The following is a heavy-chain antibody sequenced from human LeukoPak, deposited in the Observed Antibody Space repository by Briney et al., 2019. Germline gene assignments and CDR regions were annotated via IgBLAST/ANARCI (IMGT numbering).Heavy chain of an antibody. CDR2: IYSGGST. CDR1: GFAVSSNY. Sequence: PGASLRLSCAASGFAVSSNYMNWVRQAPGKGLEWVSVIYSGGSTYYADSVKGRFTISRDNSKNTLYLQMNSLRAEDTAVYYCARDPPRGYYMDVWGKGTTVTVSS. D-gene: IGHD3-10*01. J-gene: IGHJ6*03. CDR3: ARDPPRGYYMDV. V-gene: IGHV3-53*01.